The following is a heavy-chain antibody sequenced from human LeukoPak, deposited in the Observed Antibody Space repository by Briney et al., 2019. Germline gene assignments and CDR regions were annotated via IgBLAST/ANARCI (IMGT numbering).Heavy chain of an antibody. D-gene: IGHD6-13*01. CDR2: ITGSSTTI. CDR3: ARVPFGGIAAAGLDY. J-gene: IGHJ4*02. V-gene: IGHV3-48*04. CDR1: GFTFSSYR. Sequence: GGSLRLSCAASGFTFSSYRMNWVRQAPGKVLEWVSYITGSSTTIYYADSVKGRFTISRDNAKKSLYLQMNSLRAEDTAVYYCARVPFGGIAAAGLDYWGQGTLVTVSS.